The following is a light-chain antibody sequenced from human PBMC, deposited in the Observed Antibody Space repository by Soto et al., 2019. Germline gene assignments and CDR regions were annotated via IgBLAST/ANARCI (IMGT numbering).Light chain of an antibody. V-gene: IGKV3-20*01. J-gene: IGKJ4*01. CDR3: QQYGSSPA. Sequence: EIVLTQSPGTLSLSPGERATLSCRASQSVTSSYLAWYQQKPGQAPRLLIYGASSRATGIPDRFSGSGSGTDVTLTISRLEPEDFAVDYCQQYGSSPAFGGGTKVEIK. CDR1: QSVTSSY. CDR2: GAS.